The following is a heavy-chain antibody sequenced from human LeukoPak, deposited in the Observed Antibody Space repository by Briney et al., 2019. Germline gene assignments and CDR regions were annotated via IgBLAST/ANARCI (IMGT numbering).Heavy chain of an antibody. D-gene: IGHD2-2*02. Sequence: NPSETLSLTCTVSGVSISSYYWSWIRQPPGKGLEWIGYIYYSGSTNYNPSLKSRVTISVDTSKNQFSLKLSSVTAADTAVYYCARSCSSTSCYTRMGPHWFDPWGQGTLVTVSS. CDR3: ARSCSSTSCYTRMGPHWFDP. CDR1: GVSISSYY. J-gene: IGHJ5*02. V-gene: IGHV4-59*01. CDR2: IYYSGST.